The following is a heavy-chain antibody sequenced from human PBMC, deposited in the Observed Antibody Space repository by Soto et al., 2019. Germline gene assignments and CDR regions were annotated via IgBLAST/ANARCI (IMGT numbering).Heavy chain of an antibody. J-gene: IGHJ4*02. Sequence: PGGSLRLSCAASGFTFSSYGMHWVRQAPGKGLEWVAVISYDGSNKYYADSVKGRFTISRDNSKNTLYLQMNSLRAEDTAVYYCAKDPLGYCSGGSCYPGGFDYWGQGT. V-gene: IGHV3-30*18. CDR2: ISYDGSNK. D-gene: IGHD2-15*01. CDR3: AKDPLGYCSGGSCYPGGFDY. CDR1: GFTFSSYG.